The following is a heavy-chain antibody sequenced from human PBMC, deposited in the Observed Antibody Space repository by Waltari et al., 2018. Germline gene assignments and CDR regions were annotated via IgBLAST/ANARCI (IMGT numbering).Heavy chain of an antibody. Sequence: QVQLVQSGAEVKKPGSSVKVSCKASGGTFSSYAISWVRQAHGQGLEWMGGIIPIFGTANYAQKFQGRVTITADKSTSTAYMELSSLRSEDTAVYYCARGLDYDFWSGYFPDAFDIWGQGTMVTVSS. CDR3: ARGLDYDFWSGYFPDAFDI. CDR1: GGTFSSYA. V-gene: IGHV1-69*14. J-gene: IGHJ3*02. CDR2: IIPIFGTA. D-gene: IGHD3-3*01.